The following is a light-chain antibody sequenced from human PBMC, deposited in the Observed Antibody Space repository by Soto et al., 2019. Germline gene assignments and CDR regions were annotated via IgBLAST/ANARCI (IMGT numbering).Light chain of an antibody. V-gene: IGKV1-33*01. CDR2: DAS. J-gene: IGKJ5*01. Sequence: DLQLTQSPSSLPASVGDRVTITCQASQDISNYLNWYQQKPGKAPELLINDASNLEMGVPSRFSGVGSGTDFTFTISSLQPEDIATYFCKQYDSLPITFGQGTRLEIK. CDR3: KQYDSLPIT. CDR1: QDISNY.